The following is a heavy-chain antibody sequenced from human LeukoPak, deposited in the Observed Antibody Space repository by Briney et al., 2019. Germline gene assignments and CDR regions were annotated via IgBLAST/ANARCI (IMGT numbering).Heavy chain of an antibody. Sequence: GGSLRLSCAASGFTFSSYWMHWVRQAPGKRLVWVSRINTDGSSTSYADSVKGRFTISRDNAKNTLYLQMNSLRAEDTAVYYCARDAGSGSYSDFDYWGQGTLVTVSS. J-gene: IGHJ4*02. D-gene: IGHD1-26*01. V-gene: IGHV3-74*01. CDR1: GFTFSSYW. CDR2: INTDGSST. CDR3: ARDAGSGSYSDFDY.